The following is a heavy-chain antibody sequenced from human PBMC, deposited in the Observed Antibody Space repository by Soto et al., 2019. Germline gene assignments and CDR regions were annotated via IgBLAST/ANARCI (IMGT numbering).Heavy chain of an antibody. Sequence: QVQLVQSGAEVKKPGSSVKVSCKASGGTFSSYAISWVRQAPGQGLEWMGGIIPIFGTANYAQKFQGRVTITADKTTSTAYMELSSLRSEDTAVYYCARGVDRTSLYSCGYQFFDYWGQGTLVTVSS. V-gene: IGHV1-69*06. D-gene: IGHD3-22*01. CDR3: ARGVDRTSLYSCGYQFFDY. CDR1: GGTFSSYA. J-gene: IGHJ4*02. CDR2: IIPIFGTA.